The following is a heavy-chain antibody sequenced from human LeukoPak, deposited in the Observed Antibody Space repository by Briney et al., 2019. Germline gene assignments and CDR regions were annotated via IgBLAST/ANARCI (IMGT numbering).Heavy chain of an antibody. V-gene: IGHV4-38-2*01. J-gene: IGHJ2*01. D-gene: IGHD2-21*01. CDR3: ARVVSQAAPDWYMDV. Sequence: SETLSLTCDVSGYAISSSHYWGWIRQPPGRGLQWIGHVNFHGTSAYNASLRGQVTISIEASKNRFSLRLTSVTGADAAIYYCARVVSQAAPDWYMDVWGGGTVVIVSS. CDR1: GYAISSSHY. CDR2: VNFHGTS.